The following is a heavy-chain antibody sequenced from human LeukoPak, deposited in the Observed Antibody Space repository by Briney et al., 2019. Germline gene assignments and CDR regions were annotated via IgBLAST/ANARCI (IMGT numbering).Heavy chain of an antibody. CDR1: GGSFSGYY. Sequence: PETLSLTCAVYGGSFSGYYWSWIRQPPGKGLEWIGEINHSGSTNYNPSLKSRVTISVDTSKNQFSLKLSSVTAADTAVYYCARLQWLYRRNWFDPWGQGTLVTVSS. J-gene: IGHJ5*02. V-gene: IGHV4-34*01. CDR3: ARLQWLYRRNWFDP. D-gene: IGHD3-22*01. CDR2: INHSGST.